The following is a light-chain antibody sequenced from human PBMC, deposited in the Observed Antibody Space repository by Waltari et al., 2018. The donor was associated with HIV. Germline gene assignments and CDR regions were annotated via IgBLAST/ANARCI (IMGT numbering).Light chain of an antibody. Sequence: DIVMTQSPDSLPVSLGERATINCKSSQSVLYSSNNKNYLAWYQQKPGQPPKLLIYWASTRESGVPDRFSGSGSGTDFTLTISSLQAEDGAVYYCQQYYSTPLTFGQGTKVEIK. CDR2: WAS. J-gene: IGKJ1*01. CDR1: QSVLYSSNNKNY. V-gene: IGKV4-1*01. CDR3: QQYYSTPLT.